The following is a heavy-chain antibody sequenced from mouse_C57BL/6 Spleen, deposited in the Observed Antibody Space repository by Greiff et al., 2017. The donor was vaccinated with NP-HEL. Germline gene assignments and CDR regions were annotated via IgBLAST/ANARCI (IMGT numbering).Heavy chain of an antibody. J-gene: IGHJ3*01. D-gene: IGHD4-1*01. V-gene: IGHV1-54*02. Sequence: QVQLQQSGAELVRPGTSVKVSCKASGYAFTNYLIEWEKQRPGQGLEWIGWIDPENGDTEYASKFQGKATITADTSSNTAYLQLSSLTSEDTAVYYCTTRRTNWDTAWFAYWGQGTLVTVSA. CDR2: IDPENGDT. CDR3: TTRRTNWDTAWFAY. CDR1: GYAFTNYL.